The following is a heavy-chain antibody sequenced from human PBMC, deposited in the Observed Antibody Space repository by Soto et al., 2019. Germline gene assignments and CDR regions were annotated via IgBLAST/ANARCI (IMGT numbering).Heavy chain of an antibody. V-gene: IGHV3-23*01. CDR2: ISGSGGTT. CDR3: AKSDYGGRRGPIDY. J-gene: IGHJ4*02. D-gene: IGHD4-17*01. CDR1: GFTFSPYS. Sequence: PGGSLSLSCAASGFTFSPYSLNWARPAPGKGLQWVSAISGSGGTTYYADSVKGRFTISRDNSKNTLYLQMNILRAEDTAVYYCAKSDYGGRRGPIDYWGQGTLVTVSS.